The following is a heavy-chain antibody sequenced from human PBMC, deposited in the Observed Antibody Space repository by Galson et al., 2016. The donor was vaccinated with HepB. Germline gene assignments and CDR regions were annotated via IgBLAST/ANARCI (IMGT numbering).Heavy chain of an antibody. CDR1: GFTFNTYE. CDR2: ISRNGIAI. J-gene: IGHJ3*02. CDR3: ARALSWTDPGAGAFDI. V-gene: IGHV3-48*03. D-gene: IGHD1-1*01. Sequence: SLRLSFAASGFTFNTYEMNWVRHAPGRGLEWLSYISRNGIAIYYADSVKARFTISRDNTKNSLYQHMSSLRADDTALYYCARALSWTDPGAGAFDIWGQGTMVTVSS.